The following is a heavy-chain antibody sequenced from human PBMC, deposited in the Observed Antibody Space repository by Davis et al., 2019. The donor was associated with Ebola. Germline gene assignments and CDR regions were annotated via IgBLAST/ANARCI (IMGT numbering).Heavy chain of an antibody. CDR2: ISNGGRT. V-gene: IGHV4-59*02. CDR1: GDSVGSDY. CDR3: ARGLLPYRYSYGYHY. D-gene: IGHD5-18*01. J-gene: IGHJ4*02. Sequence: SETLSLTCSVSGDSVGSDYWSWIRQSPGKGLEWIAFISNGGRTIYNPSLRGRVTISIDTSKNQFSLEVRSVTAADTAVYYCARGLLPYRYSYGYHYWGQGTLVTVSS.